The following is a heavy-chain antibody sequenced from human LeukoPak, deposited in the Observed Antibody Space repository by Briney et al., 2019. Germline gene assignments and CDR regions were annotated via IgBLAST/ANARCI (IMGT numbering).Heavy chain of an antibody. V-gene: IGHV3-23*01. J-gene: IGHJ4*02. D-gene: IGHD2-2*01. Sequence: GGSLRLSCAASKFAFSSYAVSWVRQAPGKGLEWVSAISGGGGNTYYADSVKGRFTISRDNSKNTLYLQMNSLRAEDTAIYYCAKGIAGSRSSSSPDYWGQGTLVTVSS. CDR3: AKGIAGSRSSSSPDY. CDR2: ISGGGGNT. CDR1: KFAFSSYA.